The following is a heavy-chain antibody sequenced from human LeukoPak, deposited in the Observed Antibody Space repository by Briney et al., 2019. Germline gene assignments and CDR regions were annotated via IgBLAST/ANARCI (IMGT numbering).Heavy chain of an antibody. CDR1: GFTFDDYA. V-gene: IGHV3-20*04. D-gene: IGHD5-18*01. Sequence: GGSLRLSCAASGFTFDDYAMNWVRQVPGGGLEWVSGINWNGRITEYADSVKDRFTISRQNTKNSLYLYMNNLGGEDTALYFCARGSVQLWLRDTYYYMDVWGKGTTVTVSS. CDR3: ARGSVQLWLRDTYYYMDV. CDR2: INWNGRIT. J-gene: IGHJ6*03.